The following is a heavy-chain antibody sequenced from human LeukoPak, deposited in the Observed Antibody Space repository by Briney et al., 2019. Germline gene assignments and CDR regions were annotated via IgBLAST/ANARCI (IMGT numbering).Heavy chain of an antibody. CDR1: GFTFTNAL. Sequence: GGSLRLSCAASGFTFTNALMTWVRQAPGKGLEWVGHIKGKTDGGTTDYAAPVEGRFTISRDDSKNTVYLQMNSLKTEDTAVYYCNTDTGNYYEDFYHYMDVWGKGTTVTVSS. J-gene: IGHJ6*03. CDR2: IKGKTDGGTT. D-gene: IGHD1-26*01. CDR3: NTDTGNYYEDFYHYMDV. V-gene: IGHV3-15*01.